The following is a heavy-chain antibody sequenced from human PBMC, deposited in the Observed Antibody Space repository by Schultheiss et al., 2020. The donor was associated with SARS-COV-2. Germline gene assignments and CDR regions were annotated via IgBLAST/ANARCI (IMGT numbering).Heavy chain of an antibody. Sequence: SVKVSCKASGGTFSSYAISWVRQAPGQGLEWMGGIIPIFGTANYAQKFQGRVTITADESTSTAYMELSSLRSEGTAVYYCARSRRPQTYNWFDPWGQGTLVTVSS. CDR3: ARSRRPQTYNWFDP. V-gene: IGHV1-69*13. J-gene: IGHJ5*02. CDR2: IIPIFGTA. CDR1: GGTFSSYA.